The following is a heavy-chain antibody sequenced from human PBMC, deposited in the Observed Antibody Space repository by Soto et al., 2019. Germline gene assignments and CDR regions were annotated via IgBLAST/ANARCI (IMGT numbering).Heavy chain of an antibody. CDR3: ASLVATILAYDY. D-gene: IGHD5-12*01. J-gene: IGHJ4*02. V-gene: IGHV4-39*01. CDR1: GGSISSSSYY. CDR2: IYYSGST. Sequence: PSETLSLTCTVTGGSISSSSYYWGWIRQPPGKGLEWIGSIYYSGSTYYNPSLKSRVTISVDTSKNQFSLKLSSVTAADTAVYHCASLVATILAYDYWGQGTLVTVSS.